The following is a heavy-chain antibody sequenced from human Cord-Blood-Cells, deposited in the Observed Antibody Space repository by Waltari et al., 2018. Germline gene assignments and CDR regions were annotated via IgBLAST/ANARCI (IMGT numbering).Heavy chain of an antibody. J-gene: IGHJ3*02. CDR3: ARTGLIVGATKGAFDI. D-gene: IGHD1-26*01. Sequence: QVQLQQWGAGLLKPSETLSLTCAVYGGSFSGYYWSWIRQPPGKGLEWIGEINHSGSTNYNPSLKSRVTISVDTSKNQFSLKLSSVTAADTAVYYCARTGLIVGATKGAFDIWGQGTMVTVSS. CDR1: GGSFSGYY. V-gene: IGHV4-34*01. CDR2: INHSGST.